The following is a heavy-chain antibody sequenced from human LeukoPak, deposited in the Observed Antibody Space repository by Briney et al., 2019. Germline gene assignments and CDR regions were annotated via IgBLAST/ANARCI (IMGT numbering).Heavy chain of an antibody. CDR1: GFTFSSYA. J-gene: IGHJ3*02. Sequence: GGSLRLSCAASGFTFSSYAMSWVRQAPGKGLEWVSGISGSGDNTYYADSVKGRFNISGDSSKNTLYLQMSSLRVEDTAVYYCASQGRGAFDIWGQGTMVTVSS. D-gene: IGHD3-10*01. CDR2: ISGSGDNT. V-gene: IGHV3-23*01. CDR3: ASQGRGAFDI.